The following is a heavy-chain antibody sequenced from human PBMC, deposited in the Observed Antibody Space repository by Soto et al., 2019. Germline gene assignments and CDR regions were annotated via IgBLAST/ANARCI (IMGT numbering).Heavy chain of an antibody. Sequence: SETLSLTCTVSGGSISSFYWTWIRQPPGKGLEWIGYMYNTGSTIYNPSLKSRVTISVDTSKNQFSLKLNSVTAADTAVYYCARDLWGYCGADCYPLDVWGQGTTVTVSS. D-gene: IGHD2-21*02. CDR2: MYNTGST. CDR1: GGSISSFY. CDR3: ARDLWGYCGADCYPLDV. V-gene: IGHV4-59*01. J-gene: IGHJ6*02.